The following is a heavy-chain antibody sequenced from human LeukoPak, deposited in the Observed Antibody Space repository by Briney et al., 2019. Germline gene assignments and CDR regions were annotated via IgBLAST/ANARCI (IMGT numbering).Heavy chain of an antibody. CDR2: IYYSGST. CDR1: GGSISSYY. V-gene: IGHV4-59*01. D-gene: IGHD3-16*02. Sequence: TSETLSLTCTVSGGSISSYYWSWIRQPPGKGLEWIGYIYYSGSTNYNPSLESRVTISVDTSKKQLSLKLSSVTAADTAVYFCARYVWGSYPTFEDYWGQGTLVTVSS. CDR3: ARYVWGSYPTFEDY. J-gene: IGHJ4*02.